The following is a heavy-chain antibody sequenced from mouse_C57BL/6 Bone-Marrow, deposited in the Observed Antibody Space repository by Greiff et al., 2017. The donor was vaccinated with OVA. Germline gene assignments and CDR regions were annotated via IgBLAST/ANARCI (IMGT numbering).Heavy chain of an antibody. J-gene: IGHJ2*01. CDR1: GYSFTSYY. CDR2: IYPGSGNT. D-gene: IGHD1-1*01. V-gene: IGHV1-66*01. Sequence: VQLQQSGPELVKPGASVKISCKASGYSFTSYYIHWVKQRPGQGLEWIGWIYPGSGNTKYNEKFKGKATLTADTSSSTAYLQLSSLTSEDSAVYYCARSFYHGSRDYWGQGTTLTVSS. CDR3: ARSFYHGSRDY.